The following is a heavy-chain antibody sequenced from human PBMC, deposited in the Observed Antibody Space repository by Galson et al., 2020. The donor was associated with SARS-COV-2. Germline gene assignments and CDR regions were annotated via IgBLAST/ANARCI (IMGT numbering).Heavy chain of an antibody. Sequence: SGPMLVKPTQTLTLTCTFSGFSLTTTGMYVSWIRQPPGKALEWLARIDWDDQEYYNTSLKTRLTISKDTSRNQVVLTMTNMDPVDTATYYCVRMVGGYDSGWSFDYWGQGTLVTVSS. CDR1: GFSLTTTGMY. V-gene: IGHV2-70*11. J-gene: IGHJ4*02. CDR3: VRMVGGYDSGWSFDY. D-gene: IGHD6-19*01. CDR2: IDWDDQE.